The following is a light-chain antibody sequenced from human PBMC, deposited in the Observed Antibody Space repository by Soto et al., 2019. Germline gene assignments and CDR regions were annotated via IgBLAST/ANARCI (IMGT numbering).Light chain of an antibody. Sequence: EIVLTQSPGTLSLSPGERATLSRRASQSVFKNYLAWYQQKPGQAPRLLIYGASTRAAGISDRFSGSGSGTDFTLTVNKLEPADFAVYYCQQYGSSPSTFGGGTKVDIK. CDR2: GAS. CDR1: QSVFKNY. V-gene: IGKV3-20*01. CDR3: QQYGSSPST. J-gene: IGKJ4*01.